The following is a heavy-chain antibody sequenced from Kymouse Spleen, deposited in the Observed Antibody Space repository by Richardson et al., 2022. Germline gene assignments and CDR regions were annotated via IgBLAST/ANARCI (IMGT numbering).Heavy chain of an antibody. CDR2: IWYDGSNK. D-gene: IGHD3-10*01. J-gene: IGHJ6*02. V-gene: IGHV3-33*01. CDR1: GFTFSSYG. CDR3: AREGRIRFGELPRYYGMDV. Sequence: QVQLVESGGGVVQPGRSLRLSCAASGFTFSSYGMHWVRQAPGKGLEWVAVIWYDGSNKYYADSVKGRFTISRDNSKNTLYLQMNSLRAEDTAVYYCAREGRIRFGELPRYYGMDVWGQGTTVTVSS.